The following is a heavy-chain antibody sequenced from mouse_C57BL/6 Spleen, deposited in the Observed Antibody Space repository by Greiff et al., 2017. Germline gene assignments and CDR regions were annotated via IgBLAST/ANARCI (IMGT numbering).Heavy chain of an antibody. CDR1: GYTFTSYW. V-gene: IGHV1-52*01. Sequence: QVQLQQPGAELVRPGSSVKLSCKASGYTFTSYWMHWVKQRPIQGLEWIGNIDPSDSETHYNQKFKDKATLTVDKSSSTAYMQLSSLTSEDSAVYYCARGDGNYLRWCAYWGQGTLVTVSA. CDR3: ARGDGNYLRWCAY. CDR2: IDPSDSET. J-gene: IGHJ3*01. D-gene: IGHD2-1*01.